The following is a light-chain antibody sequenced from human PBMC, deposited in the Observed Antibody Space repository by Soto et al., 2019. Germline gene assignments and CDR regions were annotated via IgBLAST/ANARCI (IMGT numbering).Light chain of an antibody. CDR3: AKWDGGRSAGAV. V-gene: IGLV1-51*01. CDR1: SSNIGNNH. J-gene: IGLJ2*01. Sequence: QSALTQPPSVSAAPGQKVTISCPGTSSNIGNNHVSWYQQVPGTAPRLLIYDNNKRPSGIPDRFSGSKSGTSATLGISGLQTGDEADYYCAKWDGGRSAGAVFGGGTQFTVL. CDR2: DNN.